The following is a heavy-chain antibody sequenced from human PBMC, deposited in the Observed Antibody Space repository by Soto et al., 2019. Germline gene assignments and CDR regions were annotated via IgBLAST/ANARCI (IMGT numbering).Heavy chain of an antibody. CDR2: ISYEGSNK. D-gene: IGHD6-19*01. V-gene: IGHV3-30*18. Sequence: QVQLVESGRGGAHPGRSLTLSCAASGFTFSSYGTQWVRQSRGKGLVWVAVISYEGSNKYYADSVKGRFTISRDNAQNTLYLQMNSLGAEDTAVYYCAKDRSVWLEYFQHWGQGTLVTVSS. J-gene: IGHJ1*01. CDR3: AKDRSVWLEYFQH. CDR1: GFTFSSYG.